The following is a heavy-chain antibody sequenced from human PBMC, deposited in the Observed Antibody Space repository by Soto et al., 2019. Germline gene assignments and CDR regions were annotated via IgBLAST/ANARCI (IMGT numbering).Heavy chain of an antibody. Sequence: GGSLRLSCAASGFTFSSYSMNWVRQAPGKGLEWVSSISSSSSYIYYADSVKGRFTISRDNAKNSLYLQMNSLRAEDTAVYYCARSKDDYDLYDYWGQGTLVTVSS. CDR1: GFTFSSYS. V-gene: IGHV3-21*01. CDR2: ISSSSSYI. J-gene: IGHJ4*02. D-gene: IGHD3-22*01. CDR3: ARSKDDYDLYDY.